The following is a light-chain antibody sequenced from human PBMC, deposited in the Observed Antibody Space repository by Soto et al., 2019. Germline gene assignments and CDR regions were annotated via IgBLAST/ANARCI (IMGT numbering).Light chain of an antibody. J-gene: IGLJ3*02. CDR2: TNN. Sequence: QSVLTQPPSASGTPGQRVTISCSGSSSNIWSNPVIWYQHLPGTAPKVLIFTNNQRPSGVPDRVSGSKSGTSASLAISGLRSEDEAHYYCAAWDDSLEGVVLGVGTKLTVL. CDR1: SSNIWSNP. V-gene: IGLV1-44*01. CDR3: AAWDDSLEGVV.